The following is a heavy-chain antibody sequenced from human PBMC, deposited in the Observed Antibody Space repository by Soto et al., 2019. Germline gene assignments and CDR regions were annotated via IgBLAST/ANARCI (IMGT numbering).Heavy chain of an antibody. Sequence: QVQLVQSGAEVKKPGASVKVSCKASGYTFTTYGISWVRQAPGQGLKWMGWISAYSGSTKFAQKIQGRVTMTTDTSTTTAYMELRSLTSDDTAVYYCARDFTKSSSWPYYFDYWAREPWSPSPQ. J-gene: IGHJ4*02. V-gene: IGHV1-18*01. CDR1: GYTFTTYG. D-gene: IGHD6-13*01. CDR3: ARDFTKSSSWPYYFDY. CDR2: ISAYSGST.